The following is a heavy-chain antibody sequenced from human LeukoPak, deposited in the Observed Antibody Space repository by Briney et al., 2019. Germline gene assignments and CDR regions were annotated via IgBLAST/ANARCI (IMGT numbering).Heavy chain of an antibody. D-gene: IGHD3-22*01. CDR3: AKADYDSEFDY. CDR2: IYYSGST. Sequence: SETLSLTCTVSGGSISSYYWSWIRQPPGKGLEWIGYIYYSGSTNYNPSLKSRVTISVDTSKNQFSLKLSSVTAADTAVYYCAKADYDSEFDYWGQGTLVTASS. J-gene: IGHJ4*02. V-gene: IGHV4-59*01. CDR1: GGSISSYY.